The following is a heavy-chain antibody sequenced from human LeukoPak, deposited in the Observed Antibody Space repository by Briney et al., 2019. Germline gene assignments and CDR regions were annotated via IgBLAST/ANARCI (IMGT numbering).Heavy chain of an antibody. CDR1: GDSISTYY. D-gene: IGHD4-17*01. V-gene: IGHV4-59*08. J-gene: IGHJ5*02. Sequence: SETLSLTCTVSGDSISTYYWSWIRQPPGKGLEWIGYIYYSGNTKYNPYLKRLVTISLETSKNQFSLKLSSVTGADAAVYYCVRPRKDNDYGDYWGFDPWGQGTLVSVSS. CDR2: IYYSGNT. CDR3: VRPRKDNDYGDYWGFDP.